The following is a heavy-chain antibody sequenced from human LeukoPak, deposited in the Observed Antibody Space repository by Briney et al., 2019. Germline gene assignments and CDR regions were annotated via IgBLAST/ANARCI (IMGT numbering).Heavy chain of an antibody. D-gene: IGHD6-13*01. V-gene: IGHV4-39*01. CDR3: ARHGGVAIAAEGIDY. CDR2: IYYSGST. CDR1: GGSFSSSTYY. Sequence: SETPSLTCTVPGGSFSSSTYYWGWIRQPPGKGLEWIGSIYYSGSTYYNPSLKSRVTVSVDTSKNQFSLKLTSVTAADTAVYYCARHGGVAIAAEGIDYWGQGTLVTVSS. J-gene: IGHJ4*02.